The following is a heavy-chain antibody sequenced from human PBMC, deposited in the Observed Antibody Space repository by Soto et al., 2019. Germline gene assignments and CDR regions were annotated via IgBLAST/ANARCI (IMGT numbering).Heavy chain of an antibody. Sequence: QVQLVESGGGVVQPGRSLKLSCVASGVIFNNQGMHWVRQAPGKGLVWVAFIRNHGGDQYYADSVKGRFIISRDNSRNTLYLQINRLAAEDKGVYYCARYTCGVDIGSMADWVQGTRVTVSS. J-gene: IGHJ4*02. V-gene: IGHV3-33*03. CDR3: ARYTCGVDIGSMAD. CDR2: IRNHGGDQ. CDR1: GVIFNNQG. D-gene: IGHD5-12*01.